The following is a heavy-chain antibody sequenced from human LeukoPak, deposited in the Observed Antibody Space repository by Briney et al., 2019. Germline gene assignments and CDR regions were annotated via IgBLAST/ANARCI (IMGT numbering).Heavy chain of an antibody. J-gene: IGHJ4*02. V-gene: IGHV3-23*01. D-gene: IGHD3-16*02. CDR3: AKHRDYIWGSYRQTYFDS. Sequence: GGSLRHSCAASGFTFNSYAMNWVRQAPGKGLEWVSVVSGSGGSTYYADSVKGRFTISRDNSNNTLYLQMNSLRAEDTAVYYCAKHRDYIWGSYRQTYFDSWGQGTLVTVSS. CDR1: GFTFNSYA. CDR2: VSGSGGST.